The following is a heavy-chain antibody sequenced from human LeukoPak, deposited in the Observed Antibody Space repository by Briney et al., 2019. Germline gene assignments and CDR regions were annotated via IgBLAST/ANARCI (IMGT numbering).Heavy chain of an antibody. V-gene: IGHV4-59*01. J-gene: IGHJ4*02. Sequence: SETLSLTCTVSGGSISSYYWSWIRQPPGKGLEWIGYIYCSGSTNYNPSLKSRVTISVDTSKNQFSLKLSSVTAADTAVYYCARGYSYGLEAYFDYWGQGTLVTVSS. CDR2: IYCSGST. CDR1: GGSISSYY. D-gene: IGHD5-18*01. CDR3: ARGYSYGLEAYFDY.